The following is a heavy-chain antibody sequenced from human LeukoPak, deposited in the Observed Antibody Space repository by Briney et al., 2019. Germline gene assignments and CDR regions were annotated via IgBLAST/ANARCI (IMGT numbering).Heavy chain of an antibody. J-gene: IGHJ5*02. D-gene: IGHD3-10*01. V-gene: IGHV4-4*07. CDR1: GGSISSYY. CDR2: IYTSGST. CDR3: ARDLGAMVRGVGVEFDA. Sequence: SETLSLTCSVSGGSISSYYWSWIRQPAGKGREWIGRIYTSGSTNYNPSLKSRVTMSVDTSNNQFSLKLSSVNAADTAVYYCARDLGAMVRGVGVEFDAWGQGTLVTVYS.